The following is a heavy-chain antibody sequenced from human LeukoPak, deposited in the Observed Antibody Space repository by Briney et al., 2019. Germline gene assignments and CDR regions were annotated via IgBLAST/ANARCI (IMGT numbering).Heavy chain of an antibody. CDR2: IYYSGST. CDR1: GGSISSYY. Sequence: SETLSLTCTVSGGSISSYYWSWIRQPPGKGLEWIGYIYYSGSTNYNPSLKSRVTISVDTSKNQFSLKLSSVTAADTAVYYCARGAATYYDFWNGYYRDYYYYYYMDVWGKGTTVTVSS. V-gene: IGHV4-59*01. D-gene: IGHD3-3*01. J-gene: IGHJ6*03. CDR3: ARGAATYYDFWNGYYRDYYYYYYMDV.